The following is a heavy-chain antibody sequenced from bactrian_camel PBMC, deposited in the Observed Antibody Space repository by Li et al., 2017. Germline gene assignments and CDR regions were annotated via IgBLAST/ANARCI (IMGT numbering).Heavy chain of an antibody. CDR2: IDTGGGTT. J-gene: IGHJ6*01. Sequence: DVQLVESGGGSVQSGGSLALSCAALGYPDYNYCMGWFRQAPGKEREEVATIDTGGGTTAYADSVKGRFTISQDNAKNTVYLQMNSLNPEDTAMYYCATGHQQRSDRTLVTGVRGPRSPSP. V-gene: IGHV3S40*01. CDR3: ATGHQQRSDRTLVT. CDR1: GYPDYNYC.